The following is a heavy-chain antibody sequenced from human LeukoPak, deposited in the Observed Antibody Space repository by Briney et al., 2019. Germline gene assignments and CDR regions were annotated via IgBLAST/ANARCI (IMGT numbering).Heavy chain of an antibody. J-gene: IGHJ3*02. CDR1: GYSIISGYY. CDR3: ARAEWFLLRGAFDI. Sequence: SETLSLTCTVSGYSIISGYYWGWIPQPPGKGLGGIGRIYHSGSTYYNPSLKSRVTISVDTSKTPFYLQLSSVTDADTAVYYCARAEWFLLRGAFDIWGQGTMVTVSS. D-gene: IGHD3-22*01. CDR2: IYHSGST. V-gene: IGHV4-38-2*02.